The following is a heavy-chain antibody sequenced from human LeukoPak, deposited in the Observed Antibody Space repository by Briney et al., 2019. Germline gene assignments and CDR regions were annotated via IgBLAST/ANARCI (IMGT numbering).Heavy chain of an antibody. Sequence: SGGSLRLSCAASGFTFSNYGMHWVRQAPGKGLEWVAVISYDGSNKYYVDSVKGRFTISRDNSKNTLYLQLNSLRAEDTAVYYCAKAGYSSGWTRDYFDYWGQGTLVTVSS. CDR3: AKAGYSSGWTRDYFDY. CDR2: ISYDGSNK. D-gene: IGHD6-19*01. J-gene: IGHJ4*02. CDR1: GFTFSNYG. V-gene: IGHV3-30*18.